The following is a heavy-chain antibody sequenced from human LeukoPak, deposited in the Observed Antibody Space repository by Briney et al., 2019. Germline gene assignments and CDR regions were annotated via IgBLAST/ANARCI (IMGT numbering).Heavy chain of an antibody. Sequence: VSVKVACKTSGYTFSNYGINWVRQAPGQGLEWMGWISGYNGDTKYAQKLQGRVTMTTDTSTNTAYMELTSLRSDDTAVYYCARGETGTSFDWFDPWGQGTLVTVSS. J-gene: IGHJ5*02. D-gene: IGHD1-7*01. CDR1: GYTFSNYG. V-gene: IGHV1-18*01. CDR2: ISGYNGDT. CDR3: ARGETGTSFDWFDP.